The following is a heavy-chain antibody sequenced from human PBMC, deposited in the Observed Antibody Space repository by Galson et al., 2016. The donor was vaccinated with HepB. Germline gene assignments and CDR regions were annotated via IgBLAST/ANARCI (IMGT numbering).Heavy chain of an antibody. J-gene: IGHJ5*02. CDR2: IDYSGRT. Sequence: SETLSLTCSVSGASMTSSITDYWGWIRQPPGKGLEWIGNIDYSGRTYYNPSLKSRVTISVDPSKNQFSLKLNSVTAADTAVYYCARHYDSLRDCSGASCHNGIDPWGQGSLVTVSS. D-gene: IGHD2-15*01. V-gene: IGHV4-39*01. CDR1: GASMTSSITDY. CDR3: ARHYDSLRDCSGASCHNGIDP.